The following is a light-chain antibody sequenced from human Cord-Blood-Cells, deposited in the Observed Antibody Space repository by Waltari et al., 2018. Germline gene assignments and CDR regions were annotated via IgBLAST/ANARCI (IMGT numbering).Light chain of an antibody. CDR1: QSISSW. Sequence: DIQMTQSPSTLSASVGDRVTITCWASQSISSWLAWYQQKPGKAPKLLIYDASSLESGVPSRFSGSGSRTEFTLTISSLQPDDFATYYCQQYNSYSPTFGQGTKVEIK. CDR3: QQYNSYSPT. V-gene: IGKV1-5*01. J-gene: IGKJ1*01. CDR2: DAS.